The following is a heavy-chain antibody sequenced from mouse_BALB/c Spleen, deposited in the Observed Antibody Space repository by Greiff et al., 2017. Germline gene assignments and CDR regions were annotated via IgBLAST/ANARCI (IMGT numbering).Heavy chain of an antibody. D-gene: IGHD2-1*01. CDR3: ARDEGYGNPHYAMDY. V-gene: IGHV5-4*02. Sequence: EVKLQESGGGLVKPGGSLKLSCAASGFTFSDYYMYWVRQTPEKRLEWVATISDGGSYTYYPDSVKGRFTISRDNAKNNLYLQMSSLKSEDTAMYYCARDEGYGNPHYAMDYWGQGTSVTVSS. CDR1: GFTFSDYY. CDR2: ISDGGSYT. J-gene: IGHJ4*01.